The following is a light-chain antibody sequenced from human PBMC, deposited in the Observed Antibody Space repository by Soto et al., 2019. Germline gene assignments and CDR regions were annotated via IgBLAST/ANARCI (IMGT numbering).Light chain of an antibody. CDR3: QSYDSRLSGYVV. CDR2: GNS. Sequence: QSVLTQPPSVSGAPGQRVTISCTGSRSNIGAGYDVHWYQQLPGTAPKLLIYGNSNRPSGVPDRFSGSKSGTSASLAITGLQAEDEADYYCQSYDSRLSGYVVFGGGTQLTVL. CDR1: RSNIGAGYD. J-gene: IGLJ2*01. V-gene: IGLV1-40*01.